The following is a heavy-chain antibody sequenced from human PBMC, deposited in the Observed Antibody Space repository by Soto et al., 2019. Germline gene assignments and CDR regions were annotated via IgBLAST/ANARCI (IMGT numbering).Heavy chain of an antibody. J-gene: IGHJ3*02. CDR1: GFTFSSYG. D-gene: IGHD2-8*01. CDR2: IWYDGSNK. CDR3: ARDAAVYAPQVAFDI. V-gene: IGHV3-33*01. Sequence: PGGSLRLSCAASGFTFSSYGMHWVRQAPGKGLEWVAVIWYDGSNKYYADSVKGRFTISRDNSKNTLYLQMNSLRAEDTAVYYCARDAAVYAPQVAFDIWGQGTMVTVSS.